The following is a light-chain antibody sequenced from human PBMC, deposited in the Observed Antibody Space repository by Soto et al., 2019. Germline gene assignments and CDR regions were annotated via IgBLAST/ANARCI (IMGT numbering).Light chain of an antibody. CDR3: QQYNNWPLT. Sequence: EIVMTQSPATLSVSPGERATLSCRVSQSVSSNLAWYQQKPGQAPRLLIDGASTRATGIPARFSGSGSGTEFTLTISSLQSEDFAVYYCQQYNNWPLTFGGGTEVEIK. CDR2: GAS. V-gene: IGKV3-15*01. CDR1: QSVSSN. J-gene: IGKJ4*01.